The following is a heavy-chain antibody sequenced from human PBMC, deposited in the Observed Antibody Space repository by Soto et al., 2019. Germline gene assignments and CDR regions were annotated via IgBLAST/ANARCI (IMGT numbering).Heavy chain of an antibody. CDR2: ISGSGGNT. CDR1: GFTFSSYA. D-gene: IGHD6-13*01. V-gene: IGHV3-23*01. J-gene: IGHJ4*02. CDR3: AKENGYSSSWFEFDY. Sequence: PGGSLRLSCAASGFTFSSYAMSWVRQAPGKGLEWVSAISGSGGNTYYADSVKGRFTISRDNSKNTLYLQMNSLRAEDTAVYYCAKENGYSSSWFEFDYWGQGTLVTVSS.